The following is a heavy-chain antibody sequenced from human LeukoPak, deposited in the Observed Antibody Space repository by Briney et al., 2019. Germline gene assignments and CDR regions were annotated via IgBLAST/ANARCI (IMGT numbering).Heavy chain of an antibody. J-gene: IGHJ4*02. V-gene: IGHV3-33*01. CDR2: IWYDGSNK. D-gene: IGHD2-2*01. Sequence: GGSLRLSCAAWGFTFSSYGMHWLRQSPGKGREGVADIWYDGSNKYYAASAKGRFTISRDNSKNTLYLQMNSLRAEDTAVYYCARDSRYCSSTSCHYYFDYWGQGTLVTVSS. CDR3: ARDSRYCSSTSCHYYFDY. CDR1: GFTFSSYG.